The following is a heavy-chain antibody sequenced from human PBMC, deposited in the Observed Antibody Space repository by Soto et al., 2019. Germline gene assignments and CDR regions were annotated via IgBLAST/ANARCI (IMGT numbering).Heavy chain of an antibody. J-gene: IGHJ6*03. CDR2: ISSSSSTI. CDR1: GFTFSSYS. V-gene: IGHV3-48*01. Sequence: GGSLRLSCAASGFTFSSYSMNWVRQAPGKGLEWVSYISSSSSTIYYADSVKGRFTISRDNAKNSLYLQMNSLRAEDTAVYYCARVPIPAYDFWSGYNYYYYMDVWGKGTTVTVSS. CDR3: ARVPIPAYDFWSGYNYYYYMDV. D-gene: IGHD3-3*01.